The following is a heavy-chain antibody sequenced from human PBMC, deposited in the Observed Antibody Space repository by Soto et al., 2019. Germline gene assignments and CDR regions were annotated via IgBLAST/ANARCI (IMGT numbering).Heavy chain of an antibody. CDR3: ARNRVREGRHYGLDV. CDR1: SDSIRGYH. J-gene: IGHJ6*02. Sequence: SETLSLTCSVSSDSIRGYHWSWIRQPPGKGLEWIGYIYYTGTTKYNPSLKSRVTISVDTSKNQFSLILRSATAADTAVYYCARNRVREGRHYGLDVWGQGTTVTVSS. V-gene: IGHV4-59*01. CDR2: IYYTGTT.